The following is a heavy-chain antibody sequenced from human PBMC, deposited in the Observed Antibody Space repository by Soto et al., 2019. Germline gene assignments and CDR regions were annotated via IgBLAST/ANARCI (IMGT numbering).Heavy chain of an antibody. V-gene: IGHV4-31*03. CDR2: IYYSGST. CDR1: GGSISSGGYY. J-gene: IGHJ3*02. CDR3: AGYCVYYYDSSGSNDAFDI. D-gene: IGHD3-22*01. Sequence: HSWTLSLTCTVSGGSISSGGYYWSWIRQHPGKGLEWIGYIYYSGSTYYNPSLKSRVTISVDTSKNQFPLKLSSVTAADTAVYYCAGYCVYYYDSSGSNDAFDIWGQGTMVTVSS.